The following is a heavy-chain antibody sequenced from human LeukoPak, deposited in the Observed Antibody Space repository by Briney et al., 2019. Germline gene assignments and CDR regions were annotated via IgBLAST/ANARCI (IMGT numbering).Heavy chain of an antibody. CDR1: AFTFSSYW. J-gene: IGHJ3*02. CDR2: INSDGSSR. V-gene: IGHV3-74*01. CDR3: ARHWDAFDI. Sequence: GVSVSFYCVACAFTFSSYWMHWLRQAPGKGLMWVSRINSDGSSRSYADSGKGRFTIYRDNAKNTLYLQMNSLRAEDMAVYYCARHWDAFDIWGQGTMVTVSS. D-gene: IGHD1-1*01.